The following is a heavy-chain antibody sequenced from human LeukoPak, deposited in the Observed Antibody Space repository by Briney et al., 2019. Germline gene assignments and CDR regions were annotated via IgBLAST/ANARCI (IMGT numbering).Heavy chain of an antibody. CDR3: ARDYYGSGRYFDY. CDR2: IYYSGST. J-gene: IGHJ4*02. D-gene: IGHD3-10*01. V-gene: IGHV4-59*01. CDR1: GGSISSYY. Sequence: SETLSLTCTVSGGSISSYYWSWIRQPPGKGLEWIGYIYYSGSTNYNPSLKSRVTISVDTSKNQFSLKLSSVTAADTAVYYCARDYYGSGRYFDYWGQGTLVTVSS.